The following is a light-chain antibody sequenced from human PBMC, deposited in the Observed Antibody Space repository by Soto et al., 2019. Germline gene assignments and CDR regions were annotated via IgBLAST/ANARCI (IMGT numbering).Light chain of an antibody. Sequence: QSVLTQPPSASGTPGQTVTISCSGSSYNIGSNTVTWYQHLPGTAPKLLIYRNDQRPSGVPDRFSGSKSGTSASLAISGLQSEDEADYYCGPWDDSLNGPLFGGGTKLTVL. CDR3: GPWDDSLNGPL. CDR1: SYNIGSNT. J-gene: IGLJ2*01. V-gene: IGLV1-44*01. CDR2: RND.